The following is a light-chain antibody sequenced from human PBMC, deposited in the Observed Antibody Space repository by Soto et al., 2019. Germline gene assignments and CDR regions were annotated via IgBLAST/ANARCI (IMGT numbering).Light chain of an antibody. Sequence: EIVLTQSPGTLSLSPGERATLSCRASQSVSSNYLTWYQHKPGRAPRLLIYGASSRATGIPDRFSSSGSGTDFTLTISRLEPEDFAVYYCQQYGSSRTFGQGTKVEIK. J-gene: IGKJ1*01. CDR3: QQYGSSRT. CDR1: QSVSSNY. V-gene: IGKV3-20*01. CDR2: GAS.